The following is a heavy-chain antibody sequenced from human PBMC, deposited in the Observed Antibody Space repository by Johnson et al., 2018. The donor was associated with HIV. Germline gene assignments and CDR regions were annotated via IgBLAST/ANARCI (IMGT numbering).Heavy chain of an antibody. Sequence: HLVESGGGVVQPGRSLRLSCAASGFTFSSYAMHWVRQAPGKGLEWVSGISWNSGSIGYADSVKGRFTISRDNAKNSLYLQMNSLRAEDTALYYCAKDTLLESGFDIWGQGTMVTVSS. CDR1: GFTFSSYA. J-gene: IGHJ3*02. CDR2: ISWNSGSI. V-gene: IGHV3-9*01. CDR3: AKDTLLESGFDI. D-gene: IGHD3-3*02.